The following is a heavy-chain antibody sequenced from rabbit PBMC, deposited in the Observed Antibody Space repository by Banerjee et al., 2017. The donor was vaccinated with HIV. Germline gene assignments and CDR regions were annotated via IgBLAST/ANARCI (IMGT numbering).Heavy chain of an antibody. CDR1: GIDFSYYG. D-gene: IGHD6-1*01. J-gene: IGHJ6*01. V-gene: IGHV1S47*01. Sequence: QEQLVESGGGLVTLGGSLKLSCKASGIDFSYYGISWVRQAPGKGLEWIAYIYPDYDNTDYATWVNGRFTISLDNAQNTVFLQMTSLTAADTATYFCARDFNGGYGDDVWGPGTLVTVS. CDR2: IYPDYDNT. CDR3: ARDFNGGYGDDV.